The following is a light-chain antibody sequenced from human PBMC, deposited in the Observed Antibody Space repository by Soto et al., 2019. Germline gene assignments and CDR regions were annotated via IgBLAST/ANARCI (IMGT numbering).Light chain of an antibody. CDR1: QSISTW. J-gene: IGKJ4*01. CDR2: KAS. Sequence: DIQMTQSPSTLSASVGDRVTITCRASQSISTWLAWYQQKPGKGPKVLIYKASSLESGVPSRFSGSVSGTEFTLTISSLQPDDFATYYCQQYNSYPLTFGGGTKVEIK. CDR3: QQYNSYPLT. V-gene: IGKV1-5*03.